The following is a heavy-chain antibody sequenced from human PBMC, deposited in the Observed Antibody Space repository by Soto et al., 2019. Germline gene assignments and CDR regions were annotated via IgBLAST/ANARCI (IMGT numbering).Heavy chain of an antibody. D-gene: IGHD3-3*01. CDR1: GYNFAGYW. J-gene: IGHJ4*02. CDR2: IYPSDSDT. CDR3: ARGGVSTRTFDY. Sequence: PGESLKISCKGSGYNFAGYWIAWVRQMPGKGLELMGIIYPSDSDTRYRPSFQGQVTISADKSISSANPQWSSMRASDTAMYDCARGGVSTRTFDYWGQGTPVTVS. V-gene: IGHV5-51*01.